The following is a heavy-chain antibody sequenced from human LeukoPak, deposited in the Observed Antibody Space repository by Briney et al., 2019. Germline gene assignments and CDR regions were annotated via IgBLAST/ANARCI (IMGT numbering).Heavy chain of an antibody. J-gene: IGHJ4*02. CDR1: GFTFTNYE. CDR2: ISSSGSSV. D-gene: IGHD3-10*01. CDR3: ASQWFGDFYFDY. Sequence: GSLRLSCAASGFTFTNYEMNWVRQAPGKGLEWASYISSSGSSVYYADSVKGRFTISRDNAKNSVYLQMNSLRAEDTAVYYCASQWFGDFYFDYWGQGTLVTVSS. V-gene: IGHV3-48*03.